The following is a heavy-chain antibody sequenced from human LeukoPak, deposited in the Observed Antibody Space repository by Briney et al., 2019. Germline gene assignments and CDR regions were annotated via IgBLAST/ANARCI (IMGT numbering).Heavy chain of an antibody. Sequence: PGGSLRLSCAASGFTFSSCSMNWVRQAPGKGLEWVAVISYDGSNKYYADSVKGRFTISRDNSKNTLYLQMNSLRAEDTAVYYCAKCLSDILTGSFWYYYYGMDVWGQGTTVTVSS. CDR1: GFTFSSCS. CDR2: ISYDGSNK. V-gene: IGHV3-30*18. D-gene: IGHD3-9*01. J-gene: IGHJ6*02. CDR3: AKCLSDILTGSFWYYYYGMDV.